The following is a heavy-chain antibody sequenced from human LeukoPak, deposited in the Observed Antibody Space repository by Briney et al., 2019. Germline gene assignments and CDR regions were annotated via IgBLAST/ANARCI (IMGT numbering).Heavy chain of an antibody. CDR2: ISGFGGNT. V-gene: IGHV3-23*01. D-gene: IGHD3-10*01. CDR1: GFTFKGYP. CDR3: ARDQEGSGAYPHFHS. Sequence: GGPLRFSFAAPGFTFKGYPMSWFRQPPGKGRDWVSGISGFGGNTFYPDSARGRFTISRDNCKNTLYLQMNCLRNEDSAVYYSARDQEGSGAYPHFHSWGQGTLVTVSS. J-gene: IGHJ5*02.